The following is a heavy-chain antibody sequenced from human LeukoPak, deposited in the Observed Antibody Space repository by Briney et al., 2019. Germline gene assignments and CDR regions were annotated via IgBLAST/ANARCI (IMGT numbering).Heavy chain of an antibody. CDR3: AKDSGYGDYAS. CDR1: GFTFSTYA. D-gene: IGHD4-17*01. V-gene: IGHV3-23*01. CDR2: ISGSGGSK. Sequence: GGSLRLSCAASGFTFSTYAMSWVRQAPGKGLEWVSTISGSGGSKYYADSVKGRFTISRDNSKNTLFLQMNTLRAEDTAVYFCAKDSGYGDYASWGQGTLVTVSS. J-gene: IGHJ5*02.